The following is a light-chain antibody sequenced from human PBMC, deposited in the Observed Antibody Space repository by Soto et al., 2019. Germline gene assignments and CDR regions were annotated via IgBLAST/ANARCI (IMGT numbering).Light chain of an antibody. CDR2: KAS. V-gene: IGKV1-5*03. CDR1: QTISSW. Sequence: DIHLGQSSCFRSASVGDRVTITCRASQTISSWLAWYQQKPGKAPKLLIYKASTLKSGVPSRFSGSGSGTEFTLTISSLQPDDFATYYCQHYNSYSEAFGQGTKVDIK. J-gene: IGKJ1*01. CDR3: QHYNSYSEA.